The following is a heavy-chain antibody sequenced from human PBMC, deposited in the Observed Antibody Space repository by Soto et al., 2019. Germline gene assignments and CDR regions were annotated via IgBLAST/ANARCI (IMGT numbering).Heavy chain of an antibody. CDR1: GYTLTELS. J-gene: IGHJ6*02. CDR3: ASNGGYCTNGVCLNYYYGMDV. CDR2: FDPEDGET. V-gene: IGHV1-24*01. D-gene: IGHD2-8*01. Sequence: ASVKVSCKVSGYTLTELSMHWVRRAPGKGLEWMGGFDPEDGETIYAQKFQGRVTMTEDTSTDTAYMELSSLRSEDTAVYYCASNGGYCTNGVCLNYYYGMDVWGQGTTVTVSS.